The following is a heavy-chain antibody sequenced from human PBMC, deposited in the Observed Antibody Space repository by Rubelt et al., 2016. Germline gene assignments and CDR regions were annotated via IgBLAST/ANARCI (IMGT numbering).Heavy chain of an antibody. CDR1: GGSISSSSYY. CDR3: ARLGGWLGNDY. J-gene: IGHJ4*02. Sequence: QVQLQESGPGLVKPSETLSLTCTVSGGSISSSSYYWGWIRRPPGKGLEWIGSIYYSGSTYYNPSLKSRVTISVDTSKNQFSLKLSSVTAADTAVYYCARLGGWLGNDYWGQGTLVTVSS. CDR2: IYYSGST. V-gene: IGHV4-39*01. D-gene: IGHD6-19*01.